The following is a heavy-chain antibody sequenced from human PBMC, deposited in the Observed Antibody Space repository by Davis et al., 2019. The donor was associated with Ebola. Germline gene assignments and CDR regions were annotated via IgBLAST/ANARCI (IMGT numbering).Heavy chain of an antibody. D-gene: IGHD3-9*01. CDR3: AKDASFDFLTGYYYDT. V-gene: IGHV3-9*01. Sequence: GGSLRLSCAASGATFRNNWMQWVRQAPGKGLEWVSGISWNSDSIGYADSVEGRFTTSRDNARNSLYLQMNSLRPEDTAFYYCAKDASFDFLTGYYYDTWGQGALVTVSS. CDR1: GATFRNNW. J-gene: IGHJ4*02. CDR2: ISWNSDSI.